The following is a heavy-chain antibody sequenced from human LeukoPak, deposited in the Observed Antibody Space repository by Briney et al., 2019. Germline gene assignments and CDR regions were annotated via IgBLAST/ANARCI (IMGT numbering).Heavy chain of an antibody. V-gene: IGHV3-23*01. J-gene: IGHJ3*02. D-gene: IGHD3-3*01. Sequence: PGGSLRLSCAASGFTFYTYAMSWVRQAPGKGLEWVSAISGSGGSTYYSDSVKGRFTISRDNSKNTLFLQMNSLRAEDTAVYYCAKCDFWSANDAFDIWGQGTMVTVSS. CDR3: AKCDFWSANDAFDI. CDR2: ISGSGGST. CDR1: GFTFYTYA.